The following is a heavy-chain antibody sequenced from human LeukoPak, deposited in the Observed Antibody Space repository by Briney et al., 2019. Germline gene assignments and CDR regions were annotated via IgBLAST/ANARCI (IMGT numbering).Heavy chain of an antibody. D-gene: IGHD5-12*01. CDR3: ARDLGYDLYYYYGMDV. CDR2: IIPIFGTA. J-gene: IGHJ6*02. Sequence: ASVKVSCKASGGTFSSHAISWVRQAPGQGLEWMGGIIPIFGTANYAQKFQGRVTITADESTSTAYMELSSLRSEDTAVYYCARDLGYDLYYYYGMDVWGQGTTVTVSS. V-gene: IGHV1-69*13. CDR1: GGTFSSHA.